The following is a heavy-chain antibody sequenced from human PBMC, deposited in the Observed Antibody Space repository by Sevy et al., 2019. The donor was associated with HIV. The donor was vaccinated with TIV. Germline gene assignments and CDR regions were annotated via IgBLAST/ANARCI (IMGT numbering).Heavy chain of an antibody. D-gene: IGHD1-26*01. Sequence: GGSLRLSCVASGFTFRSFSMHWVRQAPGKGLEWVAAIWYDGRTERYADSVQGRFTISRDNSKKTLYLQMNSLRDEDTALYSCAKDRGGSYPNDAFDIWGQGTMVTVSS. CDR3: AKDRGGSYPNDAFDI. CDR1: GFTFRSFS. V-gene: IGHV3-33*06. CDR2: IWYDGRTE. J-gene: IGHJ3*02.